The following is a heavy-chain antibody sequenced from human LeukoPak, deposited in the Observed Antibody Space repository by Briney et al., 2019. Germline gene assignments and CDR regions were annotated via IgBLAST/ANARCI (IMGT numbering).Heavy chain of an antibody. CDR2: ISSSDSTI. Sequence: GGSLRLSCAASGFTFSDYYMSWIRQAPGKWLEWVSYISSSDSTIYYADSVKGRFTISRDNAKNSLYLQMNSLRAEDTAVYYCAKVAVAVAIDYFDYWGQGTLVTVSS. D-gene: IGHD6-19*01. J-gene: IGHJ4*02. CDR3: AKVAVAVAIDYFDY. V-gene: IGHV3-11*01. CDR1: GFTFSDYY.